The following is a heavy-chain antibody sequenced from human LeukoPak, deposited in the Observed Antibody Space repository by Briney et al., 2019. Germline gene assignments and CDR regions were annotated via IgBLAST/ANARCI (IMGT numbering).Heavy chain of an antibody. J-gene: IGHJ3*02. V-gene: IGHV3-9*01. CDR1: GFTFDDYA. CDR3: ARDTPYYDILTGYYNRDAFDI. Sequence: GRSLRLSCAASGFTFDDYAMHWVRQAPGKGLEWVSGISWNSGSIGYADSVKGRFTISRDNAKNSLYLQMNSLRAEDTAVYYCARDTPYYDILTGYYNRDAFDIWGQGTMVTVSS. CDR2: ISWNSGSI. D-gene: IGHD3-9*01.